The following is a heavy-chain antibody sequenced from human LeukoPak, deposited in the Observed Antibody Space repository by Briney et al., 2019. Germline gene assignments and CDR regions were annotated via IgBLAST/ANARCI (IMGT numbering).Heavy chain of an antibody. D-gene: IGHD6-13*01. J-gene: IGHJ4*02. CDR3: ASLPRGSSCLDY. CDR2: IYYSGST. V-gene: IGHV4-31*03. Sequence: SETLSLTCTVSGGSISSGGYYWSWIRPHPGKGLEWIGYIYYSGSTYYNPSLKSRVTISVDTSKNQFSLKLSSVTAADTAVYYCASLPRGSSCLDYWGQGTLVTVSS. CDR1: GGSISSGGYY.